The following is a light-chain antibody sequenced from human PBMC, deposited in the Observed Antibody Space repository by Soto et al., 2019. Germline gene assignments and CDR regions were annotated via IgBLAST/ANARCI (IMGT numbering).Light chain of an antibody. J-gene: IGLJ1*01. Sequence: QSVLTQPPSASGTPGQWVSISCSGGNFNIGRNSVYWYRQLPGTAPKLLIYNNHQRPSGVPGRFSGSTSGTSASLAISGLQSEDEADYYCAVWDDSLNGYLFGSGTKVTVL. V-gene: IGLV1-44*01. CDR3: AVWDDSLNGYL. CDR2: NNH. CDR1: NFNIGRNS.